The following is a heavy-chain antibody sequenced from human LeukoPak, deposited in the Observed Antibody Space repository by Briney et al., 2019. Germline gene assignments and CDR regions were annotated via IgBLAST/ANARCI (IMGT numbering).Heavy chain of an antibody. CDR2: IRSKAYGGTT. Sequence: GGSLRLSCTGSGFTFGDYAMSWVRQAPGKGLEWVGFIRSKAYGGTTDYAASVRGRFTISRDDSKTIAYLQMNSLQTEDTAVYYCTRGGHADYWGQGTLVTVSS. D-gene: IGHD3-16*01. J-gene: IGHJ4*02. CDR3: TRGGHADY. CDR1: GFTFGDYA. V-gene: IGHV3-49*04.